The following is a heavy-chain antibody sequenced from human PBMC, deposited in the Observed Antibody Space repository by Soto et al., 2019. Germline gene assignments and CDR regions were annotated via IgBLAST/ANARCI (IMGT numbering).Heavy chain of an antibody. CDR2: VSFDGSVQ. CDR3: ARYNGESIDGFDL. J-gene: IGHJ3*01. Sequence: QVQMVESGGGVVQPGKSLRLSCEGTGFTFSRFGMHWVRQAPGKGLEWVAVVSFDGSVQYYADFVKGRLTISRDNSKNAVYLQIWNLRAEDTGVYYCARYNGESIDGFDLWGQGTVLTVSS. D-gene: IGHD3-10*01. CDR1: GFTFSRFG. V-gene: IGHV3-33*01.